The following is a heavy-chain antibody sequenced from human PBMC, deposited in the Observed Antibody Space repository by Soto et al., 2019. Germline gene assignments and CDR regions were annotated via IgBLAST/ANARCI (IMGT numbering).Heavy chain of an antibody. Sequence: SETLSLTCTVSGGSVSSTSYYWGWIRQPPGKGLELIGSISYSGSTYYNPSLKSRVTMSVDTSKNQFSLKLTSVTAADTAVYYCARQKGSNKLFDYWGQGALVTVSS. CDR2: ISYSGST. J-gene: IGHJ4*02. CDR3: ARQKGSNKLFDY. V-gene: IGHV4-39*01. D-gene: IGHD2-15*01. CDR1: GGSVSSTSYY.